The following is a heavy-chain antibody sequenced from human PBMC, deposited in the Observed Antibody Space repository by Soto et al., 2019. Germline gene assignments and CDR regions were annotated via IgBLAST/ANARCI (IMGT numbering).Heavy chain of an antibody. J-gene: IGHJ5*02. CDR3: ARRSTSCFPGECWFDP. CDR2: IYYSGST. Sequence: SETLSLTCTVSGGSISSGGYYWSWIRQHPGKGLEWIGYIYYSGSTYYNPSLKSRVTISVDTSKNQFSLKLSPVTAADTAVYYCARRSTSCFPGECWFDPWGQGTLVTVSP. V-gene: IGHV4-31*03. CDR1: GGSISSGGYY. D-gene: IGHD2-2*01.